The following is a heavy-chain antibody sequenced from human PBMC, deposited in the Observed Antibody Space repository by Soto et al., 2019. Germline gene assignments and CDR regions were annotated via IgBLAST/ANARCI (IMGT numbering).Heavy chain of an antibody. V-gene: IGHV4-59*12. CDR1: GGSLTSYY. J-gene: IGHJ4*02. CDR2: IYYRGST. CDR3: ARGYGETPYYFDY. D-gene: IGHD4-17*01. Sequence: PSETLSLTCTVSGGSLTSYYWSWIRQSPGKGLEWIGYIYYRGSTNYNPSLKSRVTISVDTSKRQFSLKLTSVAAADTAVYYCARGYGETPYYFDYWGQGTLVTVSS.